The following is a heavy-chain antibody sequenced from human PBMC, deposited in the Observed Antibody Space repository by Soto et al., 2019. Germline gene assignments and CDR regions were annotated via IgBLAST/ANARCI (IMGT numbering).Heavy chain of an antibody. CDR1: GYTFTSYG. CDR2: ISAYNGNT. Sequence: ASVKVSCKASGYTFTSYGISWVRQAPGQGLEWTGWISAYNGNTNYAQKLQGRVTMTTDTSTSTAYMELRSLRSDDTAVYYCARWYCSSTSCYGCDFDYWGQGNLVTVSS. CDR3: ARWYCSSTSCYGCDFDY. J-gene: IGHJ4*02. V-gene: IGHV1-18*01. D-gene: IGHD2-2*01.